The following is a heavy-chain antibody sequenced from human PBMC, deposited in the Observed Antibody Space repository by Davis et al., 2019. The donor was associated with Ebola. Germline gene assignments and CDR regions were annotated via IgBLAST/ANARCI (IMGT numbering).Heavy chain of an antibody. J-gene: IGHJ4*02. CDR2: IKQDGSEK. CDR3: AKDVGDY. Sequence: GESLKISCAASGFTFSSYWMSWVRQAPGKGLEWVANIKQDGSEKYYVDSVKGRFTISRDNSKNTLYLQMNSLRAEDTAVYYCAKDVGDYWGQGTLVTVSS. CDR1: GFTFSSYW. D-gene: IGHD1-26*01. V-gene: IGHV3-7*01.